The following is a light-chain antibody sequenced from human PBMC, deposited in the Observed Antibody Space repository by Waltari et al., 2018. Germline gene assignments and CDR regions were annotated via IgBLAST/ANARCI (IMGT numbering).Light chain of an antibody. J-gene: IGLJ1*01. CDR3: SSYAYKTSVTLGNYV. CDR1: SSDVGGFSY. V-gene: IGLV2-14*01. Sequence: QSALTQPASVSGSPGQSITISCTGTSSDVGGFSYVSWYQHHPGKVPKLLIFEVSDRPSGISHRFSGSKSGNTASLTISGLQAEDEADYYCSSYAYKTSVTLGNYVFGTGTKVTVL. CDR2: EVS.